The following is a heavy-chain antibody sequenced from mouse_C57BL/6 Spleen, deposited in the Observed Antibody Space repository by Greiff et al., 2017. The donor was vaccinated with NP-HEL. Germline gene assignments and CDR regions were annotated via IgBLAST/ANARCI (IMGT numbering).Heavy chain of an antibody. V-gene: IGHV1-4*01. CDR1: GYTFTSYT. Sequence: VQLQQSGAELARPGASVKMSCKASGYTFTSYTMHWVKQRPGQGLEWIGYINPSSGYTKYNQKFKDKATSTADKSSSTAYMQLSSLTSEDSAVYYCARTSKDCAMDYWGQGTSVTVSS. J-gene: IGHJ4*01. CDR2: INPSSGYT. CDR3: ARTSKDCAMDY. D-gene: IGHD2-5*01.